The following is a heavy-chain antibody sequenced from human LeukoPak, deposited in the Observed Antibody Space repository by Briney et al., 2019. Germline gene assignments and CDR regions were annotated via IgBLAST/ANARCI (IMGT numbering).Heavy chain of an antibody. V-gene: IGHV3-74*01. D-gene: IGHD3-3*01. CDR2: IKGDGIST. Sequence: GGSVRLSCAASGFDFSSNWMHWVRHAPGQGLVWVSRIKGDGISTNYADSVKGRFTISRDIAKNTLYLQMNSLRAEDTGVYYCAKDHYWSIDYWGRGALVTVSS. J-gene: IGHJ4*02. CDR1: GFDFSSNW. CDR3: AKDHYWSIDY.